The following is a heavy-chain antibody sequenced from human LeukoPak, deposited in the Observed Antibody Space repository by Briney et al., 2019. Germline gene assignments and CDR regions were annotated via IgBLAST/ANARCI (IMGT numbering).Heavy chain of an antibody. V-gene: IGHV3-23*01. J-gene: IGHJ4*02. D-gene: IGHD5-24*01. CDR2: ISGSGGST. CDR1: GFTFSSYA. Sequence: GGSLRLSCAASGFTFSSYAMSWVRQAPGKGLEWVSAISGSGGSTYYADSVKGRFTISRDNSKNTLYLQMNSLRAEDTAVYYCARVGRGSRALDYWGQGTLVTVSS. CDR3: ARVGRGSRALDY.